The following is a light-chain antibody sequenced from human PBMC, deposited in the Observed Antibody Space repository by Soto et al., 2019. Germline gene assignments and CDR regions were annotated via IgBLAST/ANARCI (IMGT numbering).Light chain of an antibody. V-gene: IGKV1-5*03. CDR1: QSISSW. CDR3: QQYNSYSHT. Sequence: DIQMTQSPSTLSASVGDRVTITCRASQSISSWLAWYQQKPGKAPKLLIYKASSLESGVPLRFSGSGSGTEFTLTISSLQPDDFATYYCQQYNSYSHTFGQGTKVDI. J-gene: IGKJ2*01. CDR2: KAS.